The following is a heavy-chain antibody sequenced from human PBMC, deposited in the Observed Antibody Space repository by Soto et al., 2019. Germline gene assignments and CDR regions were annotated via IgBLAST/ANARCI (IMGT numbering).Heavy chain of an antibody. Sequence: XSVKVSCNASVYSFTSYGLSWVRRAPGQGLEWVGWISPYNGHTQFVERFQGRVTMTTDTSTKTAYMELRNLRSDDTAHYYCARDLTIVPATHPRLENYGMDVWGQGTTVTVSS. CDR3: ARDLTIVPATHPRLENYGMDV. J-gene: IGHJ6*02. CDR1: VYSFTSYG. D-gene: IGHD2-2*01. CDR2: ISPYNGHT. V-gene: IGHV1-18*01.